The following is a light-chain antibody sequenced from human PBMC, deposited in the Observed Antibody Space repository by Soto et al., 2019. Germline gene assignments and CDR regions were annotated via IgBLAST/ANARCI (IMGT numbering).Light chain of an antibody. V-gene: IGKV3-11*01. CDR3: QQGNNWPIFT. Sequence: EIVLTQSPATLSLSPGERATLSYRASQSVSKSLAWYQQKPGQAPRLLIYTTSNRATGIPARFSGSGSRTDFTLTISSLEPEDFAVYYCQQGNNWPIFTFGPGTKVDNK. CDR2: TTS. J-gene: IGKJ3*01. CDR1: QSVSKS.